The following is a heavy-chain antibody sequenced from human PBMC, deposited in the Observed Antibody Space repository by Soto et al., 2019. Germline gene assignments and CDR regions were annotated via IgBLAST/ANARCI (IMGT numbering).Heavy chain of an antibody. CDR2: IYYSGST. CDR3: ARDRSYRTAPHGMDV. D-gene: IGHD3-16*02. V-gene: IGHV4-31*03. CDR1: GGSISSGGYY. Sequence: SETLSLTCTVSGGSISSGGYYWSWIRQHPGKGLEWIGYIYYSGSTYYNPSLKSRVTISVDTSKNQFSLKLSSVTAADTAVYYCARDRSYRTAPHGMDVWGQGTTVTVSS. J-gene: IGHJ6*02.